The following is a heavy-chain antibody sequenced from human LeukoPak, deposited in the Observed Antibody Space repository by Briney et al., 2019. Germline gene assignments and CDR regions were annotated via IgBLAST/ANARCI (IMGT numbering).Heavy chain of an antibody. Sequence: PSETLSLTCAVYGGSFSGYYCSWIRQPPGKGLEWVGEINHSGSPNYNLSLKSRVPISVDTSKNQFSLKLSSVTAAETAVYYCARARDIYGYWYYFDYWGQGTLVTVSS. J-gene: IGHJ4*02. CDR2: INHSGSP. V-gene: IGHV4-34*01. CDR3: ARARDIYGYWYYFDY. D-gene: IGHD5-18*01. CDR1: GGSFSGYY.